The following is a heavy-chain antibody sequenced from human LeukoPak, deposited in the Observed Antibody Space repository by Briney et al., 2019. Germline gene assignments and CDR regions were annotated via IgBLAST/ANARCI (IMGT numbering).Heavy chain of an antibody. CDR3: TRFRGYCSGATCYPYYSDY. D-gene: IGHD2-15*01. CDR1: GFSFSGYY. CDR2: ISSSGGTTI. J-gene: IGHJ4*02. Sequence: GGSLRLSCAASGFSFSGYYMSWIRQAPGKGLEWISYISSSGGTTIYYADSVKGRFTISWDNAENSLYLRMDSLRAEDTAVYYCTRFRGYCSGATCYPYYSDYWGQGTLVTVSS. V-gene: IGHV3-11*01.